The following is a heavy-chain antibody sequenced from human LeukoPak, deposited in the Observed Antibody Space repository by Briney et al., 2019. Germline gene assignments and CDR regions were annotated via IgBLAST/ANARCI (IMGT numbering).Heavy chain of an antibody. CDR3: AREEEGIAAAGTIPLFDY. Sequence: PGGSLRLSCAASGFTFSSYAMHWVRQAPGKGLEWVAVISYDGSNKYYADSVKGRFTIPRDNSKSTLYLQMNSLRAEDTAVYYCAREEEGIAAAGTIPLFDYWGQGTLVTVSS. J-gene: IGHJ4*02. V-gene: IGHV3-30*04. CDR1: GFTFSSYA. D-gene: IGHD6-13*01. CDR2: ISYDGSNK.